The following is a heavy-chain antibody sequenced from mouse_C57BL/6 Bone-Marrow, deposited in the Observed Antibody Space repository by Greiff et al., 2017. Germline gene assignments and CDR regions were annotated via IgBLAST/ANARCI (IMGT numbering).Heavy chain of an antibody. Sequence: EVQLQQSGPELVKPGASVKMSCKASGYTFTDYNMHWVKPSHGKSLAWIGSINPNNGGTSYNQKFKGQATLTVYKYSSTAYMELRSLTSEDSAVYYCARPDLLWAPWFADWGQGTLVTVSA. D-gene: IGHD2-1*01. CDR3: ARPDLLWAPWFAD. J-gene: IGHJ3*01. CDR2: INPNNGGT. CDR1: GYTFTDYN. V-gene: IGHV1-22*01.